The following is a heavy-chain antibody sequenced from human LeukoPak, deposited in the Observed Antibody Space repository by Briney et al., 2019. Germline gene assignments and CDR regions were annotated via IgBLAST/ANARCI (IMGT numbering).Heavy chain of an antibody. V-gene: IGHV3-15*01. Sequence: GGSLRLSCAASGFTFSNAWMSWVRQAPGKGLEWVGRIKSKTDGGTTDYAAPVKGGFTISRDDSKNTLYLQMNSLKTEDTAVYYCTTEANYGSTHFDYWGQGTLVTVSS. J-gene: IGHJ4*02. CDR3: TTEANYGSTHFDY. D-gene: IGHD3-10*01. CDR2: IKSKTDGGTT. CDR1: GFTFSNAW.